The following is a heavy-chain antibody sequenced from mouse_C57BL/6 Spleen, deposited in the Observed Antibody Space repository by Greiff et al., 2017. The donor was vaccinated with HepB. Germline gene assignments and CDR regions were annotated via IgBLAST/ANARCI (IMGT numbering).Heavy chain of an antibody. CDR1: GFNIKDDY. CDR3: TQGNYTWFAY. D-gene: IGHD2-1*01. J-gene: IGHJ3*01. Sequence: VQLKQSGAELVRPGASVKLSCTASGFNIKDDYMHWVKQRPEQGLEWIGWIDPENGDTEYASKFQGKATITADTSSNTAYLQLSSLTSEDTAVYYCTQGNYTWFAYWGQGTLVTVSA. V-gene: IGHV14-4*01. CDR2: IDPENGDT.